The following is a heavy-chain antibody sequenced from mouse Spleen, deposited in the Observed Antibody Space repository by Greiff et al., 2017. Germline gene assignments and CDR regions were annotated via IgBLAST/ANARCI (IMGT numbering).Heavy chain of an antibody. V-gene: IGHV1-82*01. Sequence: VKLMESGPELVKPGASVKISCKASGYAFSSSWMNWVKQRPGKGLEWIGRIYPGDGDTNYNGKFKGKATLTADKSSSTAYMQLSSLTSEDSAVYFCARKSTYWYFDVWGAGTTVTVSS. CDR2: IYPGDGDT. D-gene: IGHD4-1*02. J-gene: IGHJ1*01. CDR3: ARKSTYWYFDV. CDR1: GYAFSSSW.